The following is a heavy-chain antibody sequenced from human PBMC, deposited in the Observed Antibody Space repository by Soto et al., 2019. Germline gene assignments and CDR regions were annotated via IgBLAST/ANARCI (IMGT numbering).Heavy chain of an antibody. Sequence: QVQLVQSGAEVKKPGASVKVSCKASGYTFTSYGIIWVRQAPGQGLEWMGWISAYNGNTNYAQKLQGRVTMTTDTATSTAHMELRSLRSDDTAVYSCARDRGSYALDYWGQGTLVTVSS. CDR1: GYTFTSYG. V-gene: IGHV1-18*01. CDR3: ARDRGSYALDY. D-gene: IGHD1-26*01. CDR2: ISAYNGNT. J-gene: IGHJ4*02.